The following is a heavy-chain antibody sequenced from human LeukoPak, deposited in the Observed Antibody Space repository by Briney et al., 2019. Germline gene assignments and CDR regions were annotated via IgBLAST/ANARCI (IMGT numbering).Heavy chain of an antibody. V-gene: IGHV4-34*01. Sequence: NPSETLSLTCAVYGGSFSGYYWSWIRQPPGKGLEWIGEINHSGSTNYNPSLKSRVTISVDTSKNQFSLKLSSVTAADTAVYYCARGPYYYGSGSYYSRRYYYYYYMDVWGKGTTVTVSS. CDR2: INHSGST. CDR3: ARGPYYYGSGSYYSRRYYYYYYMDV. D-gene: IGHD3-10*01. CDR1: GGSFSGYY. J-gene: IGHJ6*03.